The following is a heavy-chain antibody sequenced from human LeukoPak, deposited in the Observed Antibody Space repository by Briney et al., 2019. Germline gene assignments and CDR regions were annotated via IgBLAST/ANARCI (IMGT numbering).Heavy chain of an antibody. V-gene: IGHV3-48*02. J-gene: IGHJ4*02. CDR1: GFTFRTSS. Sequence: GGSLRLSREASGFTFRTSSMNWVRQAPGRGLEWVSYINSRSDTIYYADSVKGRFTISRDNAKNSLYLQMNSLRDDDTAMYYCARDSAPITMVVEVPAGFDYWGQGTQVTVSS. CDR2: INSRSDTI. D-gene: IGHD3-22*01. CDR3: ARDSAPITMVVEVPAGFDY.